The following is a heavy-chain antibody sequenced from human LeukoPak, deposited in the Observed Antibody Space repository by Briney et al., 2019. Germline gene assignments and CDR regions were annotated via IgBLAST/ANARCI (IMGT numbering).Heavy chain of an antibody. Sequence: GSLRLSCAASGFTFSSYWMSWVRQAPGKGLEWVANIKQDGSEKYYVDSVKGRFTISRDNAKNTLYLQMNSLRVEDTAVYYCVCLGLGGLSLDWGQGTLVTVSS. CDR1: GFTFSSYW. D-gene: IGHD3-16*01. V-gene: IGHV3-7*01. CDR2: IKQDGSEK. J-gene: IGHJ4*02. CDR3: VCLGLGGLSLD.